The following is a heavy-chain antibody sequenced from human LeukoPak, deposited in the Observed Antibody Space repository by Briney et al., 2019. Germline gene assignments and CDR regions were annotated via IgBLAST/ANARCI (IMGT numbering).Heavy chain of an antibody. CDR3: ARDPGQWMVYYFDY. CDR1: GFTFSRYA. V-gene: IGHV3-30-3*01. D-gene: IGHD6-19*01. J-gene: IGHJ4*02. CDR2: ISYDGSNK. Sequence: GGSLRLSCVASGFTFSRYAMHWVRQAPGKGLEWVAVISYDGSNKYYADSVKGRFTISRDNSKNTLYLQMNSLRAEDTTIYYCARDPGQWMVYYFDYWGQGTLVTVSS.